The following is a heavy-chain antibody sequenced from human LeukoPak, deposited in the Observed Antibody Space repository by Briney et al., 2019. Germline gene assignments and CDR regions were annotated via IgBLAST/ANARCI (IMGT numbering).Heavy chain of an antibody. CDR3: ARDEDSYGSFDY. V-gene: IGHV4-34*01. CDR2: INHSGST. Sequence: SEALSLTCAVYGGSFSSYYWSWIRQPPGKGLERIGEINHSGSTKYNPSLKSRVTISVDTSKNQFSLKVSSVTAADTAVYYCARDEDSYGSFDYWGQGTLVTVSS. J-gene: IGHJ4*02. CDR1: GGSFSSYY. D-gene: IGHD5-18*01.